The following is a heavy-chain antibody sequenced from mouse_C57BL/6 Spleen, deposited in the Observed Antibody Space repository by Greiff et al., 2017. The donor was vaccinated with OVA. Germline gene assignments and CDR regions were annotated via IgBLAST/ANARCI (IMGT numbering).Heavy chain of an antibody. CDR2: ISSGSSTI. CDR3: ARGGSSLYWYFDV. V-gene: IGHV5-17*01. D-gene: IGHD1-1*01. Sequence: DVLLVESGGGLVKPGGSLKLSCAASGFTFSDYGMHWVRQAPEKGLEWVAYISSGSSTIYYADTVKGRFTISRNNAKNTLFLQMTSLRSEDTAVDYCARGGSSLYWYFDVWGTGTTVTVSS. CDR1: GFTFSDYG. J-gene: IGHJ1*03.